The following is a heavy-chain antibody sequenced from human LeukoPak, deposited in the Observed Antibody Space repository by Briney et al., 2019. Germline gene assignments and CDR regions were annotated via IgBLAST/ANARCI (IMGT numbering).Heavy chain of an antibody. CDR3: ARGYNYYYYMDV. V-gene: IGHV1-46*01. Sequence: ASVKVSCKASGCTFTSYYMHWVRQAPGQGLEWMGIINPSGGSTSYAQKFQGRVTVTRDMSTSTVYMELSSLRSEDTAVYYCARGYNYYYYMDVWGKGTTVTVSS. J-gene: IGHJ6*03. CDR1: GCTFTSYY. CDR2: INPSGGST. D-gene: IGHD1-14*01.